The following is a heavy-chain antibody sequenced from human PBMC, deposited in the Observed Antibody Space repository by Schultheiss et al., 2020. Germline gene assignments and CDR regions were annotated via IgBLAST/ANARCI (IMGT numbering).Heavy chain of an antibody. CDR3: ASNDPPLGSRFDY. CDR2: IYYSGST. D-gene: IGHD3-16*01. Sequence: SETLSLTCTVSGGSISSGGYYWSWIRQHPGKGLEWIGYIYYSGSTYYNPSLKSRVTISVDTSKNQFSLKLSSVTAADTAVYYCASNDPPLGSRFDYWGQGTLVTVSS. CDR1: GGSISSGGYY. J-gene: IGHJ4*02. V-gene: IGHV4-31*03.